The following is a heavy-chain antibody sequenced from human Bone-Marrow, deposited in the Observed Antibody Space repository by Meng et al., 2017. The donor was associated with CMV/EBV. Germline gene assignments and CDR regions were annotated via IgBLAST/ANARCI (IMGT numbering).Heavy chain of an antibody. D-gene: IGHD4-17*01. CDR3: ARGPYGDYGMGSYYYYYYGMDV. Sequence: GGSLRLSCAASGFTFSSYWMHWVRQAPGKGLVWVSRINNDGSSTSYADSVKGRFTISRDNAKNTLYLQMNSLRAEDTAVYYCARGPYGDYGMGSYYYYYYGMDVWGQGTTVTVSS. J-gene: IGHJ6*02. V-gene: IGHV3-74*01. CDR2: INNDGSST. CDR1: GFTFSSYW.